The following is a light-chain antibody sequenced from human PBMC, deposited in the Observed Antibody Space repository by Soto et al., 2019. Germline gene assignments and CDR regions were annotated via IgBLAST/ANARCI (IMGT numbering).Light chain of an antibody. Sequence: QSALTQPASVSGSPGQSITISCTGTSGDVGGYNYVSWYQQHPGKAPKLMIYDVSNRPSGVSNRFSGSKSGNTASLTISGLHAEDEADYYCSSYTSSSTLVVFGGGTKHTVL. CDR1: SGDVGGYNY. CDR2: DVS. J-gene: IGLJ2*01. CDR3: SSYTSSSTLVV. V-gene: IGLV2-14*01.